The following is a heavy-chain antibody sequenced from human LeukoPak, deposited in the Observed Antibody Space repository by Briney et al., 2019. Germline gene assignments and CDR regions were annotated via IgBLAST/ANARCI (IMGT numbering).Heavy chain of an antibody. CDR1: RGTFSSHA. CDR3: ARDLTMVRGARYRPYNWFAP. Sequence: ASVKVSCKASRGTFSSHAISWVRQAPGQGLEWMGGIIPIFGTASYAQKFQGRVTTTADESTSTAYMALSSLRSEDTAVYYCARDLTMVRGARYRPYNWFAPWGQGTLVTVSS. CDR2: IIPIFGTA. J-gene: IGHJ5*02. D-gene: IGHD3-10*01. V-gene: IGHV1-69*13.